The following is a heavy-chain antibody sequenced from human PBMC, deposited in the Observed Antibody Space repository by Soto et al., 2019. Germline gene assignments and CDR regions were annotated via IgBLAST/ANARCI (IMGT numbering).Heavy chain of an antibody. J-gene: IGHJ4*02. D-gene: IGHD2-15*01. CDR3: ARGGAARPDF. Sequence: DVQLVNSGGGFVMPGGSLRLSCGASGFKFTSYGMNRVRQSPGKGFEWLAYISGFSATIKYADSVRGRFIVSRDNDMNSLFLQLTDLTDDDTAVYYCARGGAARPDFWGQGSLVVVSS. CDR1: GFKFTSYG. V-gene: IGHV3-48*02. CDR2: ISGFSATI.